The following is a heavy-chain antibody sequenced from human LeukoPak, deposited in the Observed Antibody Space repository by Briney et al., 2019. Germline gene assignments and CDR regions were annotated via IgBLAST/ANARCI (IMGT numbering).Heavy chain of an antibody. CDR2: IYYSGST. V-gene: IGHV4-59*08. Sequence: SVTLSLTCTVSGGSISSYYWSWIRQPPGKGLEWIGYIYYSGSTNYNPSLKSRVTKSVDTSKNQFSLKLSSMTAADTAVYYCASTYCSGGSCYLDYWGQGTLVTVSS. CDR1: GGSISSYY. CDR3: ASTYCSGGSCYLDY. D-gene: IGHD2-15*01. J-gene: IGHJ4*02.